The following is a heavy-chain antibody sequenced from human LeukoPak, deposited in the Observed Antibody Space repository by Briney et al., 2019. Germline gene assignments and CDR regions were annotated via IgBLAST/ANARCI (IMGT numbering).Heavy chain of an antibody. V-gene: IGHV3-23*01. Sequence: GGSLRLSCAASGFTFSSYAMSWVRQAPGKGLEWVSAISGSGGSTYYADSVKGRFTISRDNSNNTLYLQMNSLRAEDTAVYYCAIPAITIFGVVTQPQPDPWGQGNLVTVSS. J-gene: IGHJ5*02. D-gene: IGHD3-3*01. CDR3: AIPAITIFGVVTQPQPDP. CDR2: ISGSGGST. CDR1: GFTFSSYA.